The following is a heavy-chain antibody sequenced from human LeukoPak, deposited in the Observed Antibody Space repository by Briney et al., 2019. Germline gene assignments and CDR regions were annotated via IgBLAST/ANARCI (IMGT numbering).Heavy chain of an antibody. Sequence: GASLRLSCAASGFTFSSYDMRWVRQAPGKGLEWVSAISGSGGSTYYADSVKGRFTISRDNSKNTLYLQMNSLRAEDTAVYYCAKDQNYDSSGYPDYWGQGALVTVSS. D-gene: IGHD3-22*01. CDR3: AKDQNYDSSGYPDY. J-gene: IGHJ4*02. CDR2: ISGSGGST. V-gene: IGHV3-23*01. CDR1: GFTFSSYD.